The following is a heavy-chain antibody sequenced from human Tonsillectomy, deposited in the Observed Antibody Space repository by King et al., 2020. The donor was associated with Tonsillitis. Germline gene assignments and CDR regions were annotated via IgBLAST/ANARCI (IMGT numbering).Heavy chain of an antibody. CDR2: IYYSGST. J-gene: IGHJ4*02. V-gene: IGHV4-30-4*01. CDR3: ARLWFGELTAFDY. Sequence: VQLQESGPGLVKPSQSLSLTCTVSGGSISSGDYYWSWIRQPPGKGLEWIGYIYYSGSTYYNPSLKSRVTISVDTSKNQFSLKLSSVTAADTAVYYCARLWFGELTAFDYWGQGTLVTVSS. D-gene: IGHD3-10*01. CDR1: GGSISSGDYY.